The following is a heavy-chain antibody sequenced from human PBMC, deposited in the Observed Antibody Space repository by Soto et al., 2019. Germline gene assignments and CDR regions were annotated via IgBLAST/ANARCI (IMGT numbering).Heavy chain of an antibody. CDR1: GGSFSGYY. J-gene: IGHJ6*02. D-gene: IGHD5-18*01. CDR2: INHSGST. CDR3: ARGGGYSFGFDYYYGMDV. V-gene: IGHV4-34*01. Sequence: PSETLSLTCDVYGGSFSGYYWSWIRQPPGKGLEWIGEINHSGSTNYNPSLKSRTTISAHTSKNQLSLKVSSVTAADTAVYYCARGGGYSFGFDYYYGMDVRGQGTTVTVSS.